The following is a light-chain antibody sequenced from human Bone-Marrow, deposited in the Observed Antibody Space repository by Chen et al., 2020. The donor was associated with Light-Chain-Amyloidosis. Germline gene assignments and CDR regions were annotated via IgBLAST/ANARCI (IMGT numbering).Light chain of an antibody. J-gene: IGLJ3*02. Sequence: NFMLTQPHSVSESPGKTVIISCTRSSGSIATNYVQWYQQRPGSSPPTVIYEDDQRPSGGPDRFSGSIDRSSNSASLTISGLKTEEEADYYCQSYQGSSQGVFGGGTKLTVL. V-gene: IGLV6-57*01. CDR3: QSYQGSSQGV. CDR2: EDD. CDR1: SGSIATNY.